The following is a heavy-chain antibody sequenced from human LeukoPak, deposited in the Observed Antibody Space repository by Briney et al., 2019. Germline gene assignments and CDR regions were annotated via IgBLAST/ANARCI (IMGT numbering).Heavy chain of an antibody. D-gene: IGHD3-3*01. CDR3: ARAERITIFGVVTPGYYYYMDV. J-gene: IGHJ6*03. V-gene: IGHV1-69*13. Sequence: SVKVSCKASGGTFSSYAISWVRQAPGQGLEWMGGIIPIVGTANYAQKFQGRVTITADESTSTAYMELSSLRSEDTAVYYRARAERITIFGVVTPGYYYYMDVWGKGTTVTVSS. CDR1: GGTFSSYA. CDR2: IIPIVGTA.